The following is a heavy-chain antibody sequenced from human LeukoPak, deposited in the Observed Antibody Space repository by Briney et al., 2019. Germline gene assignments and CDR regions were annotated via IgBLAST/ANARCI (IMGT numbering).Heavy chain of an antibody. V-gene: IGHV6-1*01. D-gene: IGHD2-15*01. CDR1: GDSVSSGTSA. Sequence: SQTLSLTCDISGDSVSSGTSAWNWIRQSPSRGIEWLGRTYYRSKWYYEYSVSVKSRITVNADTSKNQFSLHLTSVTPDDTAIYYCVRDPGYCYGFDVWSQGTTVTVSS. CDR2: TYYRSKWYY. CDR3: VRDPGYCYGFDV. J-gene: IGHJ6*02.